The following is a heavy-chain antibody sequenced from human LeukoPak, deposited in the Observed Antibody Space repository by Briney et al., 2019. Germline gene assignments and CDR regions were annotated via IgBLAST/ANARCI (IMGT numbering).Heavy chain of an antibody. V-gene: IGHV1-8*01. D-gene: IGHD1-26*01. CDR1: GYTFTSYD. Sequence: ASVKVSCKASGYTFTSYDINWVRQATGQGLEWMGWMDPNSGNTGYAQKFQGRVTMTRNTSISTAYMELSSLRSEDTAVYYCARDHSSVRIVGATAFFDYWGQGTLVTVSS. CDR2: MDPNSGNT. CDR3: ARDHSSVRIVGATAFFDY. J-gene: IGHJ4*02.